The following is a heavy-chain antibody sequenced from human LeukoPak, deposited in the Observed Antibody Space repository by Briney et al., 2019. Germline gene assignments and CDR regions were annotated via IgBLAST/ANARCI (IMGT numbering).Heavy chain of an antibody. CDR1: GYTFTSYD. Sequence: ASVKVSCKASGYTFTSYDINWVRQAPGKGLEWVSSISSSSSYIYYADSVKGRFTISRDNAKNSLYLQMNSLRAEDTAVYYCARDLEVLPKVPDYWGQGTLVTVSS. CDR2: ISSSSSYI. J-gene: IGHJ4*02. D-gene: IGHD1-26*01. CDR3: ARDLEVLPKVPDY. V-gene: IGHV3-21*01.